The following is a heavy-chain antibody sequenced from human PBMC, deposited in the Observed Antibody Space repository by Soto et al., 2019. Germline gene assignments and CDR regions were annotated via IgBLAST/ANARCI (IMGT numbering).Heavy chain of an antibody. D-gene: IGHD3-9*01. CDR2: IYHTGTT. CDR3: GKRRILLLDWFDP. Sequence: SETLSLTCGVSGASISSRNWWSWVHQSPAKGLEWIGEIYHTGTTNYNPSLKSRVTLSVDKSKNQFSLTLTSVTAADTAVYYCGKRRILLLDWFDPWGQGTLVTVSS. V-gene: IGHV4-4*02. J-gene: IGHJ5*02. CDR1: GASISSRNW.